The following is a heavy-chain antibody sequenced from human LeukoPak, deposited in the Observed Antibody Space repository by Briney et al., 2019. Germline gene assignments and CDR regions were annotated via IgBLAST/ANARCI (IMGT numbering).Heavy chain of an antibody. V-gene: IGHV1-18*01. CDR3: ARSPIVVVPAAMSHWFDP. D-gene: IGHD2-2*01. J-gene: IGHJ5*02. CDR2: ISAYNGNT. Sequence: GASVKVSCKASGYTFTSYGISWVRQAPGQGLEWMGWISAYNGNTNYAQKLQGRVTMTTDTPTSTAYMELRSLRSDDTAVYYCARSPIVVVPAAMSHWFDPWGQGTLVTVSS. CDR1: GYTFTSYG.